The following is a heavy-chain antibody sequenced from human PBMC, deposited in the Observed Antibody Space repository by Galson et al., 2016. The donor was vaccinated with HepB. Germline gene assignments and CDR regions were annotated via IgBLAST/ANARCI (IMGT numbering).Heavy chain of an antibody. CDR1: GGSFSGYY. CDR2: INQSEGT. Sequence: TLSLTCAVYGGSFSGYYWNWVRQPPGKGLEWIGEINQSEGTNYNPSLKSRVTLSSDTSKNQLSLKLSSVSAADTAVYYCSRGGVWDYDTLTGYAYGLYYWGQATLVTVSS. J-gene: IGHJ4*02. V-gene: IGHV4-34*01. D-gene: IGHD3-9*01. CDR3: SRGGVWDYDTLTGYAYGLYY.